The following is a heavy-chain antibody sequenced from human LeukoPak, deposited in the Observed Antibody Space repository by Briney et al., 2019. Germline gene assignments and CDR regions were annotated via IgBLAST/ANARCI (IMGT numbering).Heavy chain of an antibody. CDR1: GFTFSSYA. J-gene: IGHJ4*02. CDR2: ITGSGDRT. Sequence: PGGSLRLSCSASGFTFSSYAMAWVRQAPGKGLEWVSAITGSGDRTDYADSVRGRITISRDNSKNTLYLQMNSLRAEDTAVYYCAKDDEMATATRAPYYFGHWGPGTRVTVSS. V-gene: IGHV3-23*01. D-gene: IGHD5-24*01. CDR3: AKDDEMATATRAPYYFGH.